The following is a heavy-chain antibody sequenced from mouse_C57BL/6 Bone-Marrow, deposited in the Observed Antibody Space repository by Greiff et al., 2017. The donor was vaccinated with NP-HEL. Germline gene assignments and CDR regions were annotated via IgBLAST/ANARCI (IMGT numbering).Heavy chain of an antibody. CDR1: GFTFSDYY. CDR2: INYDGSST. Sequence: EVKLMESEGGLVQPGSSMKLSCTASGFTFSDYYMAWVRQVPEKGLEWVANINYDGSSTYYLDSLKSRFIISRANAKNILYLQMSSLKSEDTATYYCARGGTVVVPPCWYFDVWGTGTTVTVSS. J-gene: IGHJ1*03. V-gene: IGHV5-16*01. D-gene: IGHD1-1*01. CDR3: ARGGTVVVPPCWYFDV.